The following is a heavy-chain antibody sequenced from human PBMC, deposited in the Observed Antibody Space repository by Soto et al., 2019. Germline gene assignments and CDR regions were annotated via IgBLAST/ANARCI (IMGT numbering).Heavy chain of an antibody. CDR3: ARHGPRYCSGGSCRNDAFDI. CDR1: GGSISSYY. D-gene: IGHD2-15*01. J-gene: IGHJ3*02. V-gene: IGHV4-59*08. Sequence: PSETLSLTCTVSGGSISSYYWSWIRQPPGKGLEWIGYIYYSGSTNYNPSLKSRVTISVDTSKNQFSLKLSSVTAADTAVYYCARHGPRYCSGGSCRNDAFDIWGQGTMVTVS. CDR2: IYYSGST.